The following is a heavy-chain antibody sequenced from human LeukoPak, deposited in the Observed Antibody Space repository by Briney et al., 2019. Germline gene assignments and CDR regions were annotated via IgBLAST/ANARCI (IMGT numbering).Heavy chain of an antibody. D-gene: IGHD2-2*01. Sequence: PSETLSLTCSVPGVSVSDGRYYWTWLPHHPGKGLGWIGYKYYSGSAKYNHSLKSRLTISIDTSKNQFSLQLSCVTAADTATYYCATAYCSSISCLDVFNMWGQGTRVAVSS. V-gene: IGHV4-31*03. J-gene: IGHJ3*02. CDR1: GVSVSDGRYY. CDR3: ATAYCSSISCLDVFNM. CDR2: KYYSGSA.